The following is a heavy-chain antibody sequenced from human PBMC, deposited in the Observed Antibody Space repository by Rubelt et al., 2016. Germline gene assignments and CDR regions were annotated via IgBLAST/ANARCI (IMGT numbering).Heavy chain of an antibody. J-gene: IGHJ4*02. D-gene: IGHD5-18*01. V-gene: IGHV3-11*04. CDR3: ARANRGYTYGYYFDY. CDR2: ISGNGRST. Sequence: GGGLEWVSLISGNGRSTYDADSVKGRFSISRDNAKNSLYLQMNSPRAEDTAVYYCARANRGYTYGYYFDYWGQGTLVTVSS.